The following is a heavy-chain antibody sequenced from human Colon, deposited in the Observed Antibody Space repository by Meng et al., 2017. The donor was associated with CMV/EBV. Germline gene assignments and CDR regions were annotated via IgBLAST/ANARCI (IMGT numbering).Heavy chain of an antibody. D-gene: IGHD2-21*01. CDR1: GGSISSYY. J-gene: IGHJ6*02. Sequence: GSLRLSCTVSGGSISSYYWSWIRQPAGKGLEWIGRIYTSGSTNYNPSLKSRVTMSVDTSKNQFSLKLSSVTAADTAVYYCARNSRCYYYGMDVWGQGTTVTVSS. CDR2: IYTSGST. V-gene: IGHV4-4*07. CDR3: ARNSRCYYYGMDV.